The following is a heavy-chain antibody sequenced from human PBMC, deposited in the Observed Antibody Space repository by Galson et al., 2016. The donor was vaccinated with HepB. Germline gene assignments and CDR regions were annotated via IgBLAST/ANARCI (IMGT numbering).Heavy chain of an antibody. CDR3: ARLADSYGSGRYDWYFDL. Sequence: SETLSLTCSVYGGSISSSPYYWGWIHQPPGKGLEWIGSRSYSGSSYYNPSLKSRITMSVDTSKNEFSLKLSSVTVADTAVYYCARLADSYGSGRYDWYFDLWGRGTLVTVYS. V-gene: IGHV4-39*01. D-gene: IGHD3-10*01. CDR2: RSYSGSS. J-gene: IGHJ2*01. CDR1: GGSISSSPYY.